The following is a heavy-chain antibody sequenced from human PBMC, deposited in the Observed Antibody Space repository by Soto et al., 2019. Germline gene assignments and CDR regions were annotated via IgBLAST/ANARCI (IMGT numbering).Heavy chain of an antibody. Sequence: SETLSLTCTVSGDSISRNGHFWTWIRQHPGKGLEWIGYIYYSGSSYYNPSLKSRVIISVDTPKNQFSLNLTAVTAADTAVYYCARGTMLRGPGYYYAMDIWGQGTTVTDSS. CDR3: ARGTMLRGPGYYYAMDI. V-gene: IGHV4-31*03. J-gene: IGHJ6*02. CDR2: IYYSGSS. D-gene: IGHD3-10*01. CDR1: GDSISRNGHF.